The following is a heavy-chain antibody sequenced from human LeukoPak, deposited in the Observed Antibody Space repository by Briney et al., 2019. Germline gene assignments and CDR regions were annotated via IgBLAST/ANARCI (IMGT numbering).Heavy chain of an antibody. CDR1: GGSISSYY. D-gene: IGHD1-26*01. V-gene: IGHV4-59*01. CDR2: IYYSGST. Sequence: PSETLSLTCTVSGGSISSYYWSWIRQPPGKGLGWIGYIYYSGSTNYNPSLKSRVTISVDTSKNQFSLKLSSVTAADTAVYYCARGIVGASSASYFDYWGQGTLVTVSS. CDR3: ARGIVGASSASYFDY. J-gene: IGHJ4*02.